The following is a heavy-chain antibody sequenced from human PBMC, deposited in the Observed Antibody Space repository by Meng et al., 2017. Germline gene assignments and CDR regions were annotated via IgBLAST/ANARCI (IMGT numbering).Heavy chain of an antibody. CDR1: CYTFTSYG. D-gene: IGHD2-2*01. V-gene: IGHV1-18*01. CDR2: ISAYNGNT. CDR3: ARTKGWDCSSTSCERLYYYYYYGMDV. J-gene: IGHJ6*02. Sequence: ASVKVSCKASCYTFTSYGISWVRQAPGQGLEWMGWISAYNGNTNYAQKLQGRVTMTTDTSTSTAYMELRSLRSDDTAVYYCARTKGWDCSSTSCERLYYYYYYGMDVWGQGTTVTVSS.